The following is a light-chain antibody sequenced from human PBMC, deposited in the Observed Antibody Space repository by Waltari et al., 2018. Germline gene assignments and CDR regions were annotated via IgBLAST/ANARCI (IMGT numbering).Light chain of an antibody. CDR2: GAS. CDR1: QSVSSNY. V-gene: IGKV3-20*01. Sequence: EVVLTQSPDTLSLSPGDGATLSCRASQSVSSNYLTWYQQKPGQAPRLLIYGASNRATGIPDRFSGSGSGTDFSLTINRLEPEDLAVYYCQQYSTSPWTFGQGTKVEIK. J-gene: IGKJ1*01. CDR3: QQYSTSPWT.